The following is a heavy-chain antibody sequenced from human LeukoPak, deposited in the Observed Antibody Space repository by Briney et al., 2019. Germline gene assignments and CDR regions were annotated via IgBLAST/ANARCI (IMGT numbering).Heavy chain of an antibody. V-gene: IGHV3-23*01. J-gene: IGHJ3*02. Sequence: GSLRLSCAASGFTFSSYAMSGVRQAPGKGLEWVSAISGSGGSTYYADSVKGRFTISRDNSKNTLYLQMNSLRAEDTAVYYCAKGLTIFGVVIPGDAFDIWGQGTMVTVSS. CDR3: AKGLTIFGVVIPGDAFDI. CDR2: ISGSGGST. D-gene: IGHD3-3*01. CDR1: GFTFSSYA.